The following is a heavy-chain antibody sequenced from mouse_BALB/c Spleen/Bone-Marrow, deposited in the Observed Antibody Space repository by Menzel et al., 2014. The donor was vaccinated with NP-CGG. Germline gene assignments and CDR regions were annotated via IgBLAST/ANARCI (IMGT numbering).Heavy chain of an antibody. D-gene: IGHD3-2*01. Sequence: EVKLMESGGGLVQPGGSLKLSCAASGFDFSRYWMSWVRQAPGKGLEWIGVINPDSSTINYTPSLKDKFIISRDNAKNTLYLQMYKVRSEDTALYYCARSTARATWFAYWGQGTLVTVSA. J-gene: IGHJ3*01. CDR1: GFDFSRYW. V-gene: IGHV4-1*02. CDR2: INPDSSTI. CDR3: ARSTARATWFAY.